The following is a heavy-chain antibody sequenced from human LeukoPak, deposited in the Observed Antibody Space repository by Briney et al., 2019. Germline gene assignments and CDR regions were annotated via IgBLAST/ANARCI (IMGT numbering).Heavy chain of an antibody. D-gene: IGHD3-3*01. V-gene: IGHV4-61*02. Sequence: PSETLALTCTVSGGSISSGSYYWSWIRQPAGKGLEWIGRIYTSGSTNYNPSLKSRVTISVDTSKNQFSLKLSSVTAADTAVYYCASFWSGVFDYWGQGTLVNVSS. CDR3: ASFWSGVFDY. CDR2: IYTSGST. CDR1: GGSISSGSYY. J-gene: IGHJ4*02.